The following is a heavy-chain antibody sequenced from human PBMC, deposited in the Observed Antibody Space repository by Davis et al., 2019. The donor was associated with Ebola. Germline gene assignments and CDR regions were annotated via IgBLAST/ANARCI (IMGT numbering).Heavy chain of an antibody. CDR2: ISHQSGYT. CDR3: ARTTKTNIEDSGLGYNSFDA. D-gene: IGHD4-17*01. CDR1: GGSFSDYF. J-gene: IGHJ5*02. Sequence: MPSETLSLTCAVYGGSFSDYFWSWIRQPPEKGLEWIGEISHQSGYTNYNPSLRSRTAIPVDSSKNQFSLKVNSVTAAATATYYCARTTKTNIEDSGLGYNSFDAWGQGVLVSVSS. V-gene: IGHV4-34*01.